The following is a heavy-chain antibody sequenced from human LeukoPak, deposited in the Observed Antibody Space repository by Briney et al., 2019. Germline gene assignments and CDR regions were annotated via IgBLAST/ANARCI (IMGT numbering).Heavy chain of an antibody. V-gene: IGHV3-30-3*01. J-gene: IGHJ5*02. D-gene: IGHD4-17*01. Sequence: GGSLRLSCTASGFTFSSYAMHWVRQAPGKGLEWVAVISYDGSNKYYADSVKGRFTVSRDNSKNTLYLQMNSLRAEDTAVYYCARDPNWRYDYEEVLFDPWGQGTLVTVSS. CDR1: GFTFSSYA. CDR3: ARDPNWRYDYEEVLFDP. CDR2: ISYDGSNK.